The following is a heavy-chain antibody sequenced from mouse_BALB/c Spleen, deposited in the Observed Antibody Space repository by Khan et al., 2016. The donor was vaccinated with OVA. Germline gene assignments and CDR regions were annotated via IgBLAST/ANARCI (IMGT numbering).Heavy chain of an antibody. CDR3: ARRGYDEAYFDY. CDR1: GFTFSYYA. Sequence: EVELVESGGGLVKPGGSLKLSCAASGFTFSYYAVSWVHQTPEKRLEWVATISSAGSYTYYPDSVKGRFIISRDNAKNSLYLQMYSLRSEDTAMYYCARRGYDEAYFDYWGQGTTLTVSS. V-gene: IGHV5-9-3*01. D-gene: IGHD2-14*01. J-gene: IGHJ2*01. CDR2: ISSAGSYT.